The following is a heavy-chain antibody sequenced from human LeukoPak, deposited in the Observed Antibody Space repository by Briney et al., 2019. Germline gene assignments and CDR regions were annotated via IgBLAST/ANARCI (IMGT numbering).Heavy chain of an antibody. D-gene: IGHD2-15*01. Sequence: SETLSLTCTVSGGSISSHYWSWIRQPPGKGLEWIGDIYYSGGTNDNPSLKSRVTISVDTSKNQFSLKLSSVTAADTAVYYCARGYCSGGSCYAPPGYWGQGTLVTVSS. CDR1: GGSISSHY. CDR3: ARGYCSGGSCYAPPGY. J-gene: IGHJ4*02. V-gene: IGHV4-59*11. CDR2: IYYSGGT.